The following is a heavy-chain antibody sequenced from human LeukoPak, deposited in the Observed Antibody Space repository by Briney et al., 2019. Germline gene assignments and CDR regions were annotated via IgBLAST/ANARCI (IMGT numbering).Heavy chain of an antibody. Sequence: ASVKVSCKASGYTFTSYGISWVRQAPGQGLEWMGWINPNSGGTNYAQKFQGRVTMTRDTSISTAYMELSRLRSDDTAVYYCASLGYCSSTSCYEAHYYYYYMDVWGKGTTVTISS. V-gene: IGHV1-2*02. J-gene: IGHJ6*03. CDR1: GYTFTSYG. D-gene: IGHD2-2*01. CDR3: ASLGYCSSTSCYEAHYYYYYMDV. CDR2: INPNSGGT.